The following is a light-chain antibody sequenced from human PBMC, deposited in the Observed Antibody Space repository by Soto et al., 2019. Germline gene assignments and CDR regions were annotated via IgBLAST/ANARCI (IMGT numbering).Light chain of an antibody. J-gene: IGLJ3*02. V-gene: IGLV2-23*02. CDR2: EVN. CDR1: SSDVGLYNL. Sequence: QSALTQPASVSGSPGQSITISCTGTSSDVGLYNLVSWYQHLPGKAPKLIIDEVNERPSGISDRFSGSKSGNTASLTISGLHDEDEADYYCCSYVGSSILMFGGGTKVTVL. CDR3: CSYVGSSILM.